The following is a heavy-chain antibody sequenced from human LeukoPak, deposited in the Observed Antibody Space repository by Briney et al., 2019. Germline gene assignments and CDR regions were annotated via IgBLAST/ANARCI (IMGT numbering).Heavy chain of an antibody. CDR2: IYLSGIT. Sequence: SGTPSLTCAASSGSISGDHWWTWVRQAPGKGLEWIGEIYLSGITNYNPSLRGRVTLSVDKSKDQLSLKLTSVTVADTAVYFCARGIRGISKHWGQGTLVTVSS. CDR1: SGSISGDHW. J-gene: IGHJ4*02. V-gene: IGHV4-4*02. D-gene: IGHD3-10*01. CDR3: ARGIRGISKH.